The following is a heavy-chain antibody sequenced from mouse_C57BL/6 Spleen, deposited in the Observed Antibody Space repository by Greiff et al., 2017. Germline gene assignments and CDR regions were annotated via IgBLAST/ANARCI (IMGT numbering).Heavy chain of an antibody. J-gene: IGHJ1*03. V-gene: IGHV1-52*01. D-gene: IGHD2-5*01. Sequence: QVQLQQPGAELVRPGSSVKLSCKASGYTFTSYWMHWVQQRPIQGLEWIGNIDPSDSETYYNQKFKDKATLTVDKSSSTAYMQLSSLTSEDSAVYYCAREGTYYSNYWYFDVWGTGATVTVSS. CDR2: IDPSDSET. CDR3: AREGTYYSNYWYFDV. CDR1: GYTFTSYW.